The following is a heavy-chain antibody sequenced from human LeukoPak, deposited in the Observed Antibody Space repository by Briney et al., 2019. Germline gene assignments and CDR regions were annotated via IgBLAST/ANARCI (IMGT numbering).Heavy chain of an antibody. CDR3: ASSYYYGSGSYYSGSDWFDP. Sequence: PSQTLSLTCTVYGGSISSGSYYWSWIRQPAGKGLEWIGRIYTSGSTNYNPSLKSRVTISVDTSKNQFSLKLSSVTAADTAVYYCASSYYYGSGSYYSGSDWFDPCGQGTLVTVSS. CDR1: GGSISSGSYY. D-gene: IGHD3-10*01. V-gene: IGHV4-61*02. J-gene: IGHJ5*02. CDR2: IYTSGST.